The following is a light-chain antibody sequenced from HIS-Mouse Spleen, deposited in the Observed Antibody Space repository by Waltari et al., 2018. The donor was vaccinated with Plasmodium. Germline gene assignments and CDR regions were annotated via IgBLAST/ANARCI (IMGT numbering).Light chain of an antibody. V-gene: IGLV2-11*01. Sequence: QSALTQPRSVSGSPGQSVTISCTGTSSDVGGYNYVSWYQQHPGKAPKLMIYDVSKGPAGVPDRFPGSKSGNTASLTISGLQAEDEADYYCCSYAGSPYVVFGGGTKLTVL. CDR3: CSYAGSPYVV. CDR2: DVS. CDR1: SSDVGGYNY. J-gene: IGLJ2*01.